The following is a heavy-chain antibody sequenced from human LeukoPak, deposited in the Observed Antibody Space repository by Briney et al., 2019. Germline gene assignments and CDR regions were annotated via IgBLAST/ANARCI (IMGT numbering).Heavy chain of an antibody. CDR2: IYTSGST. CDR3: ARGGRRDGYNWVD. V-gene: IGHV4-61*02. CDR1: GGSISSGSYY. Sequence: SQTLSLTCTASGGSISSGSYYWSWIRQPAGKGLEWIGRIYTSGSTNYNPSLKSRVTMSVDTSKNQFSLKLSSVTAADTAVYYCARGGRRDGYNWVDWGQGTLVTVSS. J-gene: IGHJ4*02. D-gene: IGHD5-24*01.